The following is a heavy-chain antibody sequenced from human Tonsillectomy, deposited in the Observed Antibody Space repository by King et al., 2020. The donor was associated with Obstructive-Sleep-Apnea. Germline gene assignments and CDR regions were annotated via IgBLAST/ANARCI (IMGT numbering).Heavy chain of an antibody. V-gene: IGHV1-69*09. CDR3: ARDSEDSWGFENENHYAGMDV. J-gene: IGHJ6*02. Sequence: VQLVESGAEVKKPGSSVKVSCKSSGGTFSSYAISWVRQAPGQGLEWMGGIIPVLGVPNYAQKFQGRLTITADKSTTSAYMELSSLTSDDTAVYYCARDSEDSWGFENENHYAGMDVWGQGTTVTVSS. CDR1: GGTFSSYA. D-gene: IGHD1-14*01. CDR2: IIPVLGVP.